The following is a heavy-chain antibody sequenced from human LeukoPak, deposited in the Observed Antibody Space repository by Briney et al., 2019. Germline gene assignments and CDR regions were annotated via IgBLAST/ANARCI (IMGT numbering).Heavy chain of an antibody. J-gene: IGHJ4*02. CDR1: GYTFTTYA. CDR3: ARELCVRGSGSYCPFDY. V-gene: IGHV7-4-1*02. Sequence: ASVRVSCKASGYTFTTYAMNWVRQAPGQGLEWMGWINTNTGNPTYGQGFTGRFVFSLDTSVSTAYLQISSLKAEDTAVYYCARELCVRGSGSYCPFDYWGQGTLVTVSS. D-gene: IGHD3-10*01. CDR2: INTNTGNP.